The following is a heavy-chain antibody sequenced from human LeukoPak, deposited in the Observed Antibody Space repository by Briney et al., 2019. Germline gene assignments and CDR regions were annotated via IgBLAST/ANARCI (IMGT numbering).Heavy chain of an antibody. Sequence: PGGSLRLSCAASGFTFSSYSMNWVRQAPGKGLEWVSSISSNSSYIYYADSVKGRFTISRDNAKNSLYLQMNSLRAEDTAVYYCARQRGGSYYWYFDYWGQGTLVTVSS. D-gene: IGHD1-26*01. CDR3: ARQRGGSYYWYFDY. CDR2: ISSNSSYI. J-gene: IGHJ4*02. V-gene: IGHV3-21*01. CDR1: GFTFSSYS.